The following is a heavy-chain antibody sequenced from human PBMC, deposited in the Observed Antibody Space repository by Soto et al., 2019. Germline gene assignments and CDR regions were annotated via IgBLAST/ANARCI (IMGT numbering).Heavy chain of an antibody. CDR3: ARLSGDHSAFFSYGMDA. J-gene: IGHJ6*02. CDR2: ISGSGRYT. CDR1: GFTFDSCV. V-gene: IGHV3-23*01. D-gene: IGHD2-21*01. Sequence: GGSLRLSCAASGFTFDSCVMSWVRQAPGKGLEWLSLISGSGRYTDYADSVKGRFTISRDNARNTLSLQMNSLRADDTAVYYCARLSGDHSAFFSYGMDAWGQGTTVTVS.